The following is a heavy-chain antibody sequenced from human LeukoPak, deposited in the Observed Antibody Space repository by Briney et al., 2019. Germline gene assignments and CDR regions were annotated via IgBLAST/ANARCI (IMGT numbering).Heavy chain of an antibody. CDR1: GFTFSSYG. Sequence: GGSLRLSCAASGFTFSSYGMHWLRQAPGKGLEGVAVISYDGSKKYYADSVKGRFTISRDNAKNSLYLQMNSLRAEDTAVYYCAELGITMIGGVWGKGTTVTISS. J-gene: IGHJ6*04. V-gene: IGHV3-30*18. CDR2: ISYDGSKK. D-gene: IGHD3-10*02. CDR3: AELGITMIGGV.